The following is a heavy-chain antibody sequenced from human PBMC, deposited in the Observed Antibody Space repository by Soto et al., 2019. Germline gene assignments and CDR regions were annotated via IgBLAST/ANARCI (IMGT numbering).Heavy chain of an antibody. CDR2: IYYSENT. V-gene: IGHV4-39*01. J-gene: IGHJ4*02. CDR1: DDSISSSSNH. D-gene: IGHD4-17*01. Sequence: QLQLQESGPGLVQPSETLSLTCTVSDDSISSSSNHWGWIRQPPGKGLEWIGNIYYSENTYYNPSLKSRVTISVDTSKNQFSLRLTSVTAADTAVYYCATHPPYGALDYWGQGTLVTVSS. CDR3: ATHPPYGALDY.